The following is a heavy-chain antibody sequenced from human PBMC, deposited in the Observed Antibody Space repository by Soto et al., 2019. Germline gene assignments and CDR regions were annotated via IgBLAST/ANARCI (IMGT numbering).Heavy chain of an antibody. Sequence: GGSLRLSCAASGFRFSTYGMHWVRKAPGKGLEWVAAISHDGSNKYYVDSVKGRFTISRDSSKNTLYLQMNSLRDEDTAVYYCATFITIFGNGMDVWGQGTTVTVSS. V-gene: IGHV3-30*03. CDR1: GFRFSTYG. J-gene: IGHJ6*02. CDR3: ATFITIFGNGMDV. D-gene: IGHD3-3*01. CDR2: ISHDGSNK.